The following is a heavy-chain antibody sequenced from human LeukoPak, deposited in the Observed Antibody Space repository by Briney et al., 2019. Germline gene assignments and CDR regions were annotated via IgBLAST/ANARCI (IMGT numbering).Heavy chain of an antibody. J-gene: IGHJ4*02. D-gene: IGHD5-12*01. CDR1: GGSISNYY. CDR2: IYYSGTI. CDR3: ARSGGYSGYSSV. Sequence: SETLSLTCTVSGGSISNYYWSGIRQPPGKGLEWIGYIYYSGTINYNPSLKSRVTISIDTSKNQFSLKLSSVTAADTAVYYCARSGGYSGYSSVWSQGTLVTVSS. V-gene: IGHV4-59*01.